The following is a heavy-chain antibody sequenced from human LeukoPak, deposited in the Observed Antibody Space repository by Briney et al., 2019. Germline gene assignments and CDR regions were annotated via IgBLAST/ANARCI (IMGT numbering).Heavy chain of an antibody. V-gene: IGHV4-39*07. CDR3: ARAFGELYPQIT. D-gene: IGHD3-10*01. CDR2: IYYSGST. J-gene: IGHJ4*02. Sequence: SETLSLTCTVSGGSISSSSYYWGWIRQPPGKGLEWIGSIYYSGSTYYNPSLKSRVTISVDTSKNQFSLKLSSVTAADTAVYYCARAFGELYPQITWGQGTLVTVSS. CDR1: GGSISSSSYY.